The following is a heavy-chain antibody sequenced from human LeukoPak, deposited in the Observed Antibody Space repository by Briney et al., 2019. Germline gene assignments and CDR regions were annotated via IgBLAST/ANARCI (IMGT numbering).Heavy chain of an antibody. CDR1: GFTFSGYW. J-gene: IGHJ6*03. D-gene: IGHD2-15*01. V-gene: IGHV3-7*01. Sequence: GGSLRLSCAASGFTFSGYWMSWVRQAPGKGLEWVANINLDGSVRHYVDSARGRFTISRDNAKNSLYLQMNSLRAEDTAVYYCAKPLLYYYMDVWGKGTTVTVSS. CDR3: AKPLLYYYMDV. CDR2: INLDGSVR.